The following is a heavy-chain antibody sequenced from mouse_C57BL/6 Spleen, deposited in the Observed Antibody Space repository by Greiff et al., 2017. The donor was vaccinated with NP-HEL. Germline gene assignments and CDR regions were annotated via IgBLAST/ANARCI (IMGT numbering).Heavy chain of an antibody. D-gene: IGHD1-1*01. CDR2: ISDGGSYT. CDR3: ARDYYGSSYGMDY. V-gene: IGHV5-4*01. Sequence: EVMLVESGGGLVKPGGSLKLSCAASGFTFTSYAMSWVRQTPEKRLEWVATISDGGSYTYYPDNVKGRFTISRDNAKNNLYLQMSHLKSEDTAMYYCARDYYGSSYGMDYWGQGTSVTVSS. J-gene: IGHJ4*01. CDR1: GFTFTSYA.